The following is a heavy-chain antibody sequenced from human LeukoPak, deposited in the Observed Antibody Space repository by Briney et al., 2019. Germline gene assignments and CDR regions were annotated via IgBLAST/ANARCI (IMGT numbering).Heavy chain of an antibody. CDR2: IKSKTDGGTT. D-gene: IGHD3-3*01. CDR1: GFTFSNAW. V-gene: IGHV3-15*01. Sequence: GGSLRLSCAASGFTFSNAWMSWVRQAPGKGLEWVGRIKSKTDGGTTDYAAPVEGRFTISRDDSKNTLYLQMNSLKTEDTAVYYCTTERFLEWDNWFDPWGQGTLVTVSS. CDR3: TTERFLEWDNWFDP. J-gene: IGHJ5*02.